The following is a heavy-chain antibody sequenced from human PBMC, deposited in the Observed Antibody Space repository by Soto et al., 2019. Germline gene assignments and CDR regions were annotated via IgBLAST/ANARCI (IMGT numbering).Heavy chain of an antibody. Sequence: GESLKISCKGSGYSFTSYWIGWVRQMPGKGLEWMGIIYPGDSDTRYSPSFQGQVTISADKSISTAYLQWSSLKASDTAMYYCARRGWLQFSSPENWFDPWGQGTLVTVSS. CDR3: ARRGWLQFSSPENWFDP. V-gene: IGHV5-51*01. CDR1: GYSFTSYW. J-gene: IGHJ5*02. CDR2: IYPGDSDT. D-gene: IGHD5-12*01.